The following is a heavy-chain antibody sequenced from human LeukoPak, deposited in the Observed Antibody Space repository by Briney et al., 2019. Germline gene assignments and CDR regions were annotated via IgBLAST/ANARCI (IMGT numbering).Heavy chain of an antibody. CDR2: ISSSGSTT. Sequence: PGGSLRLSCAASGFTFSSYEMNWVRQAPGKGLEWVSYISSSGSTTYYADSVKGRFTISRDNAKNSLYLQMNSLRAEDTAVYYCARDQGPYYDSSGYNYWGQGTLVTVSS. CDR3: ARDQGPYYDSSGYNY. CDR1: GFTFSSYE. V-gene: IGHV3-48*03. J-gene: IGHJ4*02. D-gene: IGHD3-22*01.